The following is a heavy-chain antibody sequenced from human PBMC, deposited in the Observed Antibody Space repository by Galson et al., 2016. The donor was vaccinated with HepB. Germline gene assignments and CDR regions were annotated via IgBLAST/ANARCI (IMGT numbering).Heavy chain of an antibody. Sequence: SLRLSCAASGFTFDDYAMQWVRQTPGRGLEWVALISWDGSRKHYADSVKGRFTISRDNNTNSMNLQLNSLRTEDAALYFCAKGGCVGDCYGPLDFWGQGTLVAVSS. D-gene: IGHD2-21*02. J-gene: IGHJ1*01. CDR2: ISWDGSRK. V-gene: IGHV3-43D*04. CDR3: AKGGCVGDCYGPLDF. CDR1: GFTFDDYA.